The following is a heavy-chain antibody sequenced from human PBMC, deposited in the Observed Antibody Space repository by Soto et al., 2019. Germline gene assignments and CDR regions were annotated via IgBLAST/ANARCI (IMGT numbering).Heavy chain of an antibody. CDR1: GFTFRNYD. CDR3: ARTDRHFYGLDV. J-gene: IGHJ6*02. V-gene: IGHV3-13*05. CDR2: ISAAGDP. Sequence: EVQLVESGGGLVQPGGSLRLSCEASGFTFRNYDMHWVRQGTGKGLEWVSGISAAGDPDYADSVEGRFTISRENAQNSFSLQMNSLRVGDTAVYYCARTDRHFYGLDVWGQGTTVIVSS.